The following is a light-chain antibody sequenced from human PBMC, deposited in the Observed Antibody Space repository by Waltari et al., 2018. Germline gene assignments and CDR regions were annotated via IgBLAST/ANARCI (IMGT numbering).Light chain of an antibody. V-gene: IGKV3-20*01. CDR2: GTS. CDR1: QSVGNNY. J-gene: IGKJ1*01. CDR3: QQSATVPCT. Sequence: ETVLTQSPGPLSLSPGEKATLSCRASQSVGNNYLAWYQQHPGQAPRFIIRGTSSRDTGVPERFRGSGSGTDFTLTISSLEPEDFAIYYCQQSATVPCTFGQGTKVEIK.